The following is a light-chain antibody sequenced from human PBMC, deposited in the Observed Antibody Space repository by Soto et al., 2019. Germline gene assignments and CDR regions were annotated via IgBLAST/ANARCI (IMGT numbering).Light chain of an antibody. J-gene: IGLJ2*01. CDR2: EVS. CDR3: SSYRSSSDVV. V-gene: IGLV2-14*01. CDR1: SSDVGGYNY. Sequence: QSVLTQPASVSGSPGQSITISCTGSSSDVGGYNYVSWYQQHPGKVPKLMIYEVSNRPSGVSNRFSGSKSGNTASLTISGLQAEDEADYYCSSYRSSSDVVFGGGTKVTVL.